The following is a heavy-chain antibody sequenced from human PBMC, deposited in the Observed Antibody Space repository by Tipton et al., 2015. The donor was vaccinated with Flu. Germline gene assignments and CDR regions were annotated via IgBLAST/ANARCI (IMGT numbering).Heavy chain of an antibody. CDR3: AGQRLILDDSSGYCDY. CDR2: IYHSGST. J-gene: IGHJ4*02. D-gene: IGHD3-22*01. CDR1: GCSISSGYY. Sequence: TLSLTCAVSGCSISSGYYWGWIRQPPGKGLEWIGSIYHSGSTYYNPSLKSRVTISVDTSKNQFSLKLSSVTAADTAVYYCAGQRLILDDSSGYCDYWGQGTLVTVSS. V-gene: IGHV4-38-2*01.